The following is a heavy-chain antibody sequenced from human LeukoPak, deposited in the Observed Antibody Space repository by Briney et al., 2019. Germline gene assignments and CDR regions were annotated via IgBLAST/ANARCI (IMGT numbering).Heavy chain of an antibody. Sequence: PSETLSLTCTVSGGSISSYYWSWIQQPPGKGLEWIGYIYYSGSTNYNPSLKSRVTISVDTSKNQFSLKLSSVTAADTAVYYCARDVVAVAATPSGHYYYMDVWGKGTTVTVSS. D-gene: IGHD2-15*01. CDR2: IYYSGST. J-gene: IGHJ6*03. V-gene: IGHV4-59*01. CDR1: GGSISSYY. CDR3: ARDVVAVAATPSGHYYYMDV.